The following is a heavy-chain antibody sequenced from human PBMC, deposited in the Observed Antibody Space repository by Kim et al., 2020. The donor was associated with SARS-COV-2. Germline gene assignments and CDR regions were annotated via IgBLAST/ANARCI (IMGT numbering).Heavy chain of an antibody. V-gene: IGHV3-30*04. Sequence: GGSLRLSCAASGFTFSSYAMHWVRQAPGKGLEWVAVISYDGSNKYYADSVKGRFTISRDNSKNTLYLQMNSLRAEDTAVYYCARDSFEVGVLLWFGDRYYGMDVWGQGTTVTVSS. J-gene: IGHJ6*02. CDR2: ISYDGSNK. CDR1: GFTFSSYA. CDR3: ARDSFEVGVLLWFGDRYYGMDV. D-gene: IGHD3-10*01.